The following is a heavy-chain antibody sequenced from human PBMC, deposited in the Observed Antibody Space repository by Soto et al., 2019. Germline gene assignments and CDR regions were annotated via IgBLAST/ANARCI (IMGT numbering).Heavy chain of an antibody. D-gene: IGHD4-17*01. CDR3: ARSLTADYGDYPEYFQH. J-gene: IGHJ1*01. CDR2: IYYSGST. V-gene: IGHV4-59*01. Sequence: QVQLQESGPGLVKPSETLSLTCTVSGGSISSYYWSWIRQPPGKGLEWIGYIYYSGSTNYNPSLKSRVTISVDTSKNQFSLKLSSVTAADTAVYYCARSLTADYGDYPEYFQHWGQGTLVTVSS. CDR1: GGSISSYY.